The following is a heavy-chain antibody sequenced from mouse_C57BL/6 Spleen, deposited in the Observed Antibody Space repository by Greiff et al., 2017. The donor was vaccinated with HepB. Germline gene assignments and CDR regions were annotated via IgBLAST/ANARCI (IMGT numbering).Heavy chain of an antibody. CDR3: ARTYYYGSSYDYAMDY. CDR1: GYTFTSYW. D-gene: IGHD1-1*01. CDR2: IHPNSGST. V-gene: IGHV1-64*01. Sequence: QVQLQQPGAELVKPGASVKLSCKASGYTFTSYWMHWVKQRPGQGLEWIGMIHPNSGSTNYNEKFKSKATLTVDKSSSTAYVQLSSLTSEDSAVYYCARTYYYGSSYDYAMDYWGQGTSVTVSS. J-gene: IGHJ4*01.